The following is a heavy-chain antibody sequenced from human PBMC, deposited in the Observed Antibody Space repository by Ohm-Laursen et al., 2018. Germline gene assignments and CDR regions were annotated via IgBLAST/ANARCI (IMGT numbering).Heavy chain of an antibody. D-gene: IGHD1-26*01. CDR1: GFTFTTST. CDR3: AKGSVSGHGRYNWFDP. J-gene: IGHJ5*02. Sequence: SVKVSCKASGFTFTTSTMQWVRQARGRRLEWIGWIVVGSGSTNYAQRFEERVTITRDTPTSTAYMELSSLRSEDTAVYYCAKGSVSGHGRYNWFDPWGQGTLVTVSS. V-gene: IGHV1-58*02. CDR2: IVVGSGST.